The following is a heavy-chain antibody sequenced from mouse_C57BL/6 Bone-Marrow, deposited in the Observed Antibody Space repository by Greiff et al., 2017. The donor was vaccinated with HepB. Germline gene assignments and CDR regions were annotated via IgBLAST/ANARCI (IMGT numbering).Heavy chain of an antibody. CDR2: IYPGGGYA. J-gene: IGHJ2*01. D-gene: IGHD3-2*01. V-gene: IGHV1-63*01. Sequence: QVHVKQSGAELVRPGTSVKMSCKASGYTFTNYWIGWAKQRPGHGLEWIGDIYPGGGYANYNEKFKGKATLTADKSSSTAYMQFSSLTSEDSAIYYCARDSSYYFDYWGQGTTLTVSA. CDR1: GYTFTNYW. CDR3: ARDSSYYFDY.